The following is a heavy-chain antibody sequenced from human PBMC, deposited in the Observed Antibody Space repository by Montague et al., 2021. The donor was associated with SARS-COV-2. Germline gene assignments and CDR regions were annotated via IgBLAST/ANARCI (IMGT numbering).Heavy chain of an antibody. D-gene: IGHD2-8*01. CDR2: IYYSGST. CDR3: ARLLRSCSNGVCRTYYYYAMDV. J-gene: IGHJ6*02. V-gene: IGHV4-59*01. CDR1: GGSISGSY. Sequence: SETLSLTCTVSGGSISGSYWSWIRQSPGKGLEWIGYIYYSGSTKYNPFLESRVTVSVDRSKNQVSLKLSSVTPADTAVYYCARLLRSCSNGVCRTYYYYAMDVWGQGTTVTVSS.